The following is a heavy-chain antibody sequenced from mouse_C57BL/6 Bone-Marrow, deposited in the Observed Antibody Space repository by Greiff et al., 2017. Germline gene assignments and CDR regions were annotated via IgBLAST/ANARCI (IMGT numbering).Heavy chain of an antibody. D-gene: IGHD1-1*01. Sequence: EVQLVESGGGLVKPGGSLKLSCAASGFTFSSYAMSWVRQTPEKRLEWVATISDGGSYTYYPDNVKGRFTISRDNAKNNLYLQMSHLKSEDTAMYYCARESTTVVYYYAMDYWGQGTSVTVSS. CDR1: GFTFSSYA. CDR2: ISDGGSYT. CDR3: ARESTTVVYYYAMDY. J-gene: IGHJ4*01. V-gene: IGHV5-4*01.